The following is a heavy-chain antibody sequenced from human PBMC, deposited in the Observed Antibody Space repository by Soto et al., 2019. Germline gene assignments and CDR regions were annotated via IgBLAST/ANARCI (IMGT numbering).Heavy chain of an antibody. D-gene: IGHD2-21*01. V-gene: IGHV1-18*01. CDR3: ARDVTVVLAVGAFDI. CDR2: ISAYNGNT. J-gene: IGHJ3*02. CDR1: GYTFTSYG. Sequence: GASVKVSCKASGYTFTSYGISWVRRAPGQGLEWMGWISAYNGNTNYAQKLQGRVTMTTDTSTSTAYIELRSLRSDDTAVYYCARDVTVVLAVGAFDIWGQGTMVTVSS.